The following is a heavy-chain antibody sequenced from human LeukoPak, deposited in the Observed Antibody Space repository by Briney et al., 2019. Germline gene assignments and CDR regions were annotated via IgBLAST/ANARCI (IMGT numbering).Heavy chain of an antibody. CDR2: IIPILGIA. Sequence: ASVKVSCKASGYTFTSYYMHWVRQAPGQGLEWMGRIIPILGIANYAQKFQGRVTITADKSTSTAYMELSSLRSEDTAVYYCARLGGLPYGSNSAGGIDYWGQGTLVTVSS. V-gene: IGHV1-69*02. D-gene: IGHD4-23*01. CDR3: ARLGGLPYGSNSAGGIDY. CDR1: GYTFTSYY. J-gene: IGHJ4*02.